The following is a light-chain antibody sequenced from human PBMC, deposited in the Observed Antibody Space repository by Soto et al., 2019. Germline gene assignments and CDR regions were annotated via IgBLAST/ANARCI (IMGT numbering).Light chain of an antibody. V-gene: IGKV3-11*01. J-gene: IGKJ1*01. CDR1: QSISSS. CDR2: DAS. Sequence: EIVLTQSPATLSLSPGERATLSRRASQSISSSLAWYQQKPGQAPRLLIYDASTRATGFPARFSGSGSGTDFTLTIGSLEPEDFAVYYCQQRSEWPRTFGQGTKVDIK. CDR3: QQRSEWPRT.